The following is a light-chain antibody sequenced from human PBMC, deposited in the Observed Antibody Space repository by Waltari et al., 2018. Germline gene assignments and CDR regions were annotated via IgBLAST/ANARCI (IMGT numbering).Light chain of an antibody. Sequence: SYELTQPPSVSVSPGPTASITCSGGNVGDKYACWYPQKPGQSPVLVIYQDSKRPSGIPERFSGSNSGNTATLTISGTQAMDEADYYCQAWDSSTVVFGGGTKLTVL. J-gene: IGLJ2*01. CDR2: QDS. CDR1: NVGDKY. CDR3: QAWDSSTVV. V-gene: IGLV3-1*01.